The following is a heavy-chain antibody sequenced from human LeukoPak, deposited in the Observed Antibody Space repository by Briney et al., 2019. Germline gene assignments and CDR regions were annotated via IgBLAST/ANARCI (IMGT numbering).Heavy chain of an antibody. J-gene: IGHJ6*04. D-gene: IGHD3-9*01. Sequence: ASVKVSCKASGYTLTSYGISWVRQAPGQGLEWMGWISAYNGNTNYAQKLQGRVTMTTDTSTSTAYMELRSLRSDDTAVYYCARDPPIRYFDWLPHYYYYGMDVWGKGTTVTVSS. CDR2: ISAYNGNT. CDR1: GYTLTSYG. V-gene: IGHV1-18*04. CDR3: ARDPPIRYFDWLPHYYYYGMDV.